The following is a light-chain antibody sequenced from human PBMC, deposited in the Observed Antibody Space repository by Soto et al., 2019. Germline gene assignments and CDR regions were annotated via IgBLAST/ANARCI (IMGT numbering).Light chain of an antibody. V-gene: IGKV1-5*03. Sequence: DIQLTQSPSTLSASVGDRVTITCRASPSISSWLAWYQQKPGKAPKFLIYKTSNLESGVTSRSRGNGSCTEFNFTINSLQPDDFATYYCQYYNNYCWTFGQGTKVEIK. J-gene: IGKJ1*01. CDR3: QYYNNYCWT. CDR2: KTS. CDR1: PSISSW.